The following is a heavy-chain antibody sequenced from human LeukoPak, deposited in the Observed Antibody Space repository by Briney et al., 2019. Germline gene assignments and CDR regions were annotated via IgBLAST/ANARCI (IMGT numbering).Heavy chain of an antibody. CDR2: ISSSSSTI. D-gene: IGHD6-6*01. V-gene: IGHV3-48*04. CDR1: GFTFSSYS. J-gene: IGHJ6*02. CDR3: ARGMGIAARPRGMDV. Sequence: PGGSLRLSCAASGFTFSSYSMNWVRQAPGKGLEWVSYISSSSSTIYYADSVKGRFTISRDNAKNSLYLQMNSLRAEDTAVYYCARGMGIAARPRGMDVWGQGTTVTVSS.